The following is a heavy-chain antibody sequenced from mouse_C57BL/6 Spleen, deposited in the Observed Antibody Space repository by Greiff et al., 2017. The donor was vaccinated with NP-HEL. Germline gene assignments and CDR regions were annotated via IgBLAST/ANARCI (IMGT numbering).Heavy chain of an antibody. Sequence: EVMLVESEGGLVQPGSSMKLSCTASGFTFSDYYMAWVRQVPEKGLEWVANINYDGSSTYYLDSLKSRFIISRDNAKNILYLQMSSLKSEDTATYYCAREVVANYFDYWGQGTTLTVSS. CDR2: INYDGSST. CDR1: GFTFSDYY. D-gene: IGHD1-1*01. V-gene: IGHV5-16*01. CDR3: AREVVANYFDY. J-gene: IGHJ2*01.